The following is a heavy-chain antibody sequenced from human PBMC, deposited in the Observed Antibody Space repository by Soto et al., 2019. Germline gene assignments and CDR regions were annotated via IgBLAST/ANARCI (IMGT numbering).Heavy chain of an antibody. V-gene: IGHV1-3*01. CDR3: ALLRGVMNS. CDR2: INAGNGDT. J-gene: IGHJ4*02. D-gene: IGHD3-10*01. CDR1: GYTFTSYC. Sequence: ASVKVSCKASGYTFTSYCISWVRQAPGQGLECMGWINAGNGDTKYSLKFQGRVTITRDTSASTAYMELSSLRSEDTAVYYCALLRGVMNSWGQGTLVTVSS.